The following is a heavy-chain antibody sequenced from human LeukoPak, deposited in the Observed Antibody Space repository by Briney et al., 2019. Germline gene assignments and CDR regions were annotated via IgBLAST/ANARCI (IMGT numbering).Heavy chain of an antibody. D-gene: IGHD2-2*01. V-gene: IGHV4-34*01. CDR2: INHSGNT. Sequence: KSSETLSLTGAVYGGSFSDYYWSWLRQPPGKGLEWIGEINHSGNTYYNPSLKSRVTVSVDTSKNQFSLKLDSVTAADTAVYYCARTVGIVVIPGVQEDAYFDNWGQGTLVTVSS. CDR3: ARTVGIVVIPGVQEDAYFDN. J-gene: IGHJ4*02. CDR1: GGSFSDYY.